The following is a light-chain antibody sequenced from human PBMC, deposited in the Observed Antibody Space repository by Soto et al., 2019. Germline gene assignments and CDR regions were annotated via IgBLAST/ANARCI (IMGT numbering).Light chain of an antibody. Sequence: DIQMTQSPSTLSASVGDRVTITCRASQSISSWLAWYQQKPGKAPNLLIYKASSLESGVPSRFSGSGSGTEFTLTISSLQPDDFATYYCQQYSGMYTFGQGTKLEIK. V-gene: IGKV1-5*03. J-gene: IGKJ2*01. CDR2: KAS. CDR3: QQYSGMYT. CDR1: QSISSW.